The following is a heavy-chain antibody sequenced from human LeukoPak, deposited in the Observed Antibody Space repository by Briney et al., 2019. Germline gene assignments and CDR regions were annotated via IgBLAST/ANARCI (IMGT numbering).Heavy chain of an antibody. J-gene: IGHJ4*02. CDR1: GFSFSTYW. D-gene: IGHD2-15*01. CDR2: IKQDGSDK. CDR3: TRDTVCSGGTCFSFYDS. Sequence: PGGSLRLSCAASGFSFSTYWMTRVRQAPGKGLEWVANIKQDGSDKYYVDSVKGRFTISRDNAKNSLYLQMNSLRAEDTAVYYCTRDTVCSGGTCFSFYDSWGQGTLVTVSS. V-gene: IGHV3-7*01.